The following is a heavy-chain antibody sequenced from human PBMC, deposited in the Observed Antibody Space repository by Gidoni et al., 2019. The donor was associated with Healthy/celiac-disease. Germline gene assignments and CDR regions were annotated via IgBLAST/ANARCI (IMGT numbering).Heavy chain of an antibody. Sequence: EVQLLESVGGLVQPGGSLSLPCAASGFPFSTYAMTWVRQAPGKGRECVSAISGSGGSTYYADAVKSQFTISRDNSKNTLYLQMNSLRAEDTAVYYCANFPLGYCSGGSWCYYGMDVWGQGTTVTVSS. CDR3: ANFPLGYCSGGSWCYYGMDV. D-gene: IGHD2-15*01. CDR2: ISGSGGST. J-gene: IGHJ6*02. CDR1: GFPFSTYA. V-gene: IGHV3-23*01.